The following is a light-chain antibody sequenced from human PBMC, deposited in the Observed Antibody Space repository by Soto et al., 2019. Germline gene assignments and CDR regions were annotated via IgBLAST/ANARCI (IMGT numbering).Light chain of an antibody. Sequence: EIVLTQSPASLSLSPGERATLSCRASQAVSRNFAWYQQRAGQPPRLLISDIFNRATGIPASFSGSGSGTVFTLIISRLAPEDVAFYYCQKRDNWPLTFGGGTRVDI. CDR1: QAVSRN. J-gene: IGKJ4*01. CDR3: QKRDNWPLT. CDR2: DIF. V-gene: IGKV3-11*01.